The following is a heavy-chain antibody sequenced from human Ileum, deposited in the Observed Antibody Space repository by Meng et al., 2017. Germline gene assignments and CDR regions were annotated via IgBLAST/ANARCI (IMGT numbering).Heavy chain of an antibody. CDR1: GFAFPNYA. J-gene: IGHJ4*02. CDR2: LINTGDRT. D-gene: IGHD2-8*02. Sequence: GGSLRLSCAASGFAFPNYAMAWVRQAPGKGLEWVSSLINTGDRTHYADSVKGRFTISRDNSKNMVYLLMNSLRAEHSAIYYCVKDNFCTGGACYPGATFDYWGQGTLVTVSS. V-gene: IGHV3-23*01. CDR3: VKDNFCTGGACYPGATFDY.